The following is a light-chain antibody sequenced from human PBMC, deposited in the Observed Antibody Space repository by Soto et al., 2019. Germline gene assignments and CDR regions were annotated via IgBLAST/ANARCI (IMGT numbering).Light chain of an antibody. CDR2: DAS. V-gene: IGKV1-33*01. Sequence: DIQMTQSPSSLSASVGDRVTITCQASQDITNYLNWYQQKPGKAPKLLIYDASILQSGVPSRFSASGSGTDSTFTITSSEPPDFATTYFQPYDTLPLTFGPGTKVDLK. CDR1: QDITNY. CDR3: QPYDTLPLT. J-gene: IGKJ3*01.